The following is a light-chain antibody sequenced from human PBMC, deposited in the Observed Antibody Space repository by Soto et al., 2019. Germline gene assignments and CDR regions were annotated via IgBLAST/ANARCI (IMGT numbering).Light chain of an antibody. CDR2: AAS. V-gene: IGKV1-39*01. J-gene: IGKJ4*01. CDR3: QQSYSTLT. CDR1: QSISSY. Sequence: DIQMTQSPSSLSASVGDRVTITCRASQSISSYLNWYQQKPGKAPKLLIYAASRLQSGVPSRFSGSGSGTDFTLTISSLQPEDFATYYCQQSYSTLTFGGGTKVDI.